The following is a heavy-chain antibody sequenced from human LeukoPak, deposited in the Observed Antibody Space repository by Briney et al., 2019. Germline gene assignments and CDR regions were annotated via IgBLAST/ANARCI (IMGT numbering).Heavy chain of an antibody. CDR2: ITGSGEIS. Sequence: GGSLRVSCAASGFTFSSYGISWLRQAPGKGLEWVPHITGSGEISHYADSVQGRFTISRDNAKNSLYLQMNSLRAEDTAVYYCARENAVATGAFDYWGRGTLVTVSS. D-gene: IGHD5-12*01. V-gene: IGHV3-48*01. CDR3: ARENAVATGAFDY. CDR1: GFTFSSYG. J-gene: IGHJ4*02.